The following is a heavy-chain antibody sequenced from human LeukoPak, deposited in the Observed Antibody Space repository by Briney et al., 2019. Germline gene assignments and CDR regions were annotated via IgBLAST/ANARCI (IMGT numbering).Heavy chain of an antibody. D-gene: IGHD6-19*01. J-gene: IGHJ4*02. CDR3: ASRLSSGWSNY. CDR1: GGSFSGYY. CDR2: INHSGST. Sequence: SETLSLTCAVYGGSFSGYYWSWIRQPPEKGLEWIGEINHSGSTNYNPSLKSRVTISVDTSKNQFSLKLSSVTAADTAVYYCASRLSSGWSNYWGQGTLVTVSS. V-gene: IGHV4-34*01.